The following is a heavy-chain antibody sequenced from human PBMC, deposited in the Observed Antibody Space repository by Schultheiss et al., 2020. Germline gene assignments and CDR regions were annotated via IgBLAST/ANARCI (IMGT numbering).Heavy chain of an antibody. V-gene: IGHV3-23*01. CDR2: ISGSGGST. CDR3: ARGWGSGSGSYSIDAFDI. D-gene: IGHD1-26*01. J-gene: IGHJ3*02. CDR1: GFTFSSYA. Sequence: GESLKISCAASGFTFSSYAMSWVRQAPGKGLEWVSAISGSGGSTYYADSVKGRFTISRDNSKNTLYLQMNSLRAEDTAVYYCARGWGSGSGSYSIDAFDIWGQGTMVTVSS.